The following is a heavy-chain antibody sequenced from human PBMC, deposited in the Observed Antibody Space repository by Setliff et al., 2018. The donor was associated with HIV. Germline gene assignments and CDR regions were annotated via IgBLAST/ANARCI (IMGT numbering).Heavy chain of an antibody. CDR3: TKTMYSSRWSGFDY. V-gene: IGHV3-23*01. CDR2: ISATTGDT. CDR1: GFTFSTYA. Sequence: GGSLRLSCAASGFTFSTYAMSWVRQAPGRGLEWVSAISATTGDTYYADSVKGRFTISRDNSKNTLYLQMNSLRVEDTAVYYCTKTMYSSRWSGFDYWGQGTPVTVS. J-gene: IGHJ4*02. D-gene: IGHD6-13*01.